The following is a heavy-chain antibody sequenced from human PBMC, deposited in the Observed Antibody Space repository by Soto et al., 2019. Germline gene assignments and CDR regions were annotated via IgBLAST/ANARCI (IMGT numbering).Heavy chain of an antibody. CDR2: IPSDGTNT. J-gene: IGHJ4*02. CDR3: ARDGGYGTPFDY. D-gene: IGHD5-12*01. Sequence: GGSLRLSCAAFGFTFSSYEMNWVRQAPGKGLVVVARIPSDGTNTAYTDSVKGRFTISRENAKNMVYLQIHSLRAEDTAMYYCARDGGYGTPFDYWGQGALVTVSS. CDR1: GFTFSSYE. V-gene: IGHV3-74*01.